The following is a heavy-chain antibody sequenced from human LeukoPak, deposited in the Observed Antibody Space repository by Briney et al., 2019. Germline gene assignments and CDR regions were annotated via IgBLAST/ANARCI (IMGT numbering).Heavy chain of an antibody. CDR2: IFYSGST. Sequence: SETLSLTCTVSGGSISSSYYYWGWIRQPPGKGLEWIGSIFYSGSTYYNPSLKSRVTISVDTSKNQFSLKLSSVTAADTAVYYCARQSSTIAVAGTFDYWGQGTLVTVSS. CDR3: ARQSSTIAVAGTFDY. D-gene: IGHD6-19*01. V-gene: IGHV4-39*07. CDR1: GGSISSSYYY. J-gene: IGHJ4*02.